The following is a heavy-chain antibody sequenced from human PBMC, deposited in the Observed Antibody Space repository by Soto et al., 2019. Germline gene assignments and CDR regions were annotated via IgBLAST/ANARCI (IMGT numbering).Heavy chain of an antibody. J-gene: IGHJ6*04. V-gene: IGHV3-23*01. D-gene: IGHD6-13*01. CDR3: AKAPDGTYYYYGMDV. CDR2: ISGSGGST. Sequence: LRLSCAASGFTFSSYAMSWVRQAPGKGLEWVSAISGSGGSTYYADSVKGRFTISRDNSKNTLYLQMNSLRAEDTAVYYCAKAPDGTYYYYGMDVWGEGTRVTVSS. CDR1: GFTFSSYA.